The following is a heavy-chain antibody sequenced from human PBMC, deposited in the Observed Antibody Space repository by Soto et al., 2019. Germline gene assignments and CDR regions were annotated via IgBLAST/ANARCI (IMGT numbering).Heavy chain of an antibody. Sequence: SETLSLTCAVSGVSVSRGSYYWNWIRHPPGKGLEWIGYISYSGSTNYNPSLRSRVTISLDRSKNQFSLRLNSVTAADTAMYYCASDPPCSSDCGLDVWGQGTTVTVYS. CDR2: ISYSGST. J-gene: IGHJ6*02. CDR3: ASDPPCSSDCGLDV. V-gene: IGHV4-61*01. CDR1: GVSVSRGSYY. D-gene: IGHD6-6*01.